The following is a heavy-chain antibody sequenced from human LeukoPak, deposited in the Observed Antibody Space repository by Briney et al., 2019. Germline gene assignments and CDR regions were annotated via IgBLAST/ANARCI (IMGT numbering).Heavy chain of an antibody. V-gene: IGHV3-7*04. D-gene: IGHD1-26*01. Sequence: GGSLRLSCAASGSTFSSYWMSWVRQAPGKGLEWVANIKQDGSEKYYVDSVKGRFTISRDNAKNSLYLQMNSLRAEDTAVYYCARDEPNLYSGSLGWGQGTLVTVSS. CDR1: GSTFSSYW. CDR3: ARDEPNLYSGSLG. J-gene: IGHJ4*02. CDR2: IKQDGSEK.